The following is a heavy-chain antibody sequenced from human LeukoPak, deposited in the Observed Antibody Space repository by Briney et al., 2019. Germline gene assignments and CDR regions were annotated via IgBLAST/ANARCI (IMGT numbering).Heavy chain of an antibody. CDR2: IYYSGST. V-gene: IGHV4-59*01. Sequence: PSETLSLTCTVSGGSISSYYWSWIRQPPGKGLEWIGYIYYSGSTNCNPSLKSRVTISVDTSKNQFSLKLSSVTAADTAVYYCARGGIYYYYYMDVWGKGTTVTVSS. CDR1: GGSISSYY. D-gene: IGHD6-13*01. J-gene: IGHJ6*03. CDR3: ARGGIYYYYYMDV.